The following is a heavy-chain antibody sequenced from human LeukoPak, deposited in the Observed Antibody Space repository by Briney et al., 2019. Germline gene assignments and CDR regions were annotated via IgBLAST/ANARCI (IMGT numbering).Heavy chain of an antibody. J-gene: IGHJ6*03. CDR3: ARDRPSGSSYYYYYYMDV. V-gene: IGHV1-46*01. D-gene: IGHD1-26*01. Sequence: ASVKVSCKASGYTFTSYYMHWVRQAPGQGLEWMGIINPSGGSTSYAQKFQGRVTMTRDMSTSTVYMELSSLRSEDTAVYYCARDRPSGSSYYYYYYMDVWGKGTTVTVSS. CDR1: GYTFTSYY. CDR2: INPSGGST.